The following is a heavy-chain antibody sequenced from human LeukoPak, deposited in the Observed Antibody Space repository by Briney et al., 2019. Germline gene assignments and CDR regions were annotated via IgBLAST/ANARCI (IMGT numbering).Heavy chain of an antibody. D-gene: IGHD4-11*01. J-gene: IGHJ3*02. Sequence: PGGSLRLSCAASGFTVSSNYMSWVRQAPGKGLEWVSVIYSGGSTYYADSVKGRFAISRDNSKNTLYLQMNSLRAEDTAVYFCARRTVTQAFDIWGQGTMVTISS. CDR1: GFTVSSNY. CDR2: IYSGGST. V-gene: IGHV3-66*04. CDR3: ARRTVTQAFDI.